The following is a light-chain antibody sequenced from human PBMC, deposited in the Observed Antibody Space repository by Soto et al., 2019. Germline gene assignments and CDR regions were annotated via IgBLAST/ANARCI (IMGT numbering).Light chain of an antibody. CDR3: QPNKNWPFT. Sequence: EIVMTQSPATLSVSPGEGATLSCRASQSVSTNLAWYQQKPGQAPRLLIYGASVRATGIPARFSGSGSGTEFTLTITSLQAEDFEVYYCQPNKNWPFTFGPGIKVDI. V-gene: IGKV3-15*01. J-gene: IGKJ3*01. CDR1: QSVSTN. CDR2: GAS.